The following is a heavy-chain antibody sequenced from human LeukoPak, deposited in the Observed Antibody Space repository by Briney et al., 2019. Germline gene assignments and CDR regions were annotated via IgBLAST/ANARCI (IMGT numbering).Heavy chain of an antibody. D-gene: IGHD6-13*01. CDR1: GGTFSSYA. Sequence: SVKVSRKASGGTFSSYAISWVRQAPGQGLEWMGGIIPIFGTANYAQKFQGRVTITADESTSTAYMELSRLRSDDTAVYYCASPVIAAAGTANDYWGQGTLVTVSS. J-gene: IGHJ4*02. CDR2: IIPIFGTA. V-gene: IGHV1-69*13. CDR3: ASPVIAAAGTANDY.